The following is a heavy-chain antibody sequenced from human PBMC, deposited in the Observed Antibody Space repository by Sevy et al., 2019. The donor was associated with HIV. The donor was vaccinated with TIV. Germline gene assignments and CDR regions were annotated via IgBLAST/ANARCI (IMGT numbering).Heavy chain of an antibody. CDR1: GFTFSSYA. J-gene: IGHJ4*02. Sequence: GGSLRLSCAASGFTFSSYAMSWVRQAPGKGLEWVSAISGSGGSTYYADSVKGRFTISRDNSKNTLYLQMNSLRAEDTAVYYCAKGWRGFLITFGGVIGSWGQGTLVTVSS. V-gene: IGHV3-23*01. CDR3: AKGWRGFLITFGGVIGS. D-gene: IGHD3-16*01. CDR2: ISGSGGST.